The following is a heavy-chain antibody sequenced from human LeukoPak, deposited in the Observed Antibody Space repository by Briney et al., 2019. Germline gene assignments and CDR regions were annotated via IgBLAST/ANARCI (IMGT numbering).Heavy chain of an antibody. V-gene: IGHV1-24*01. CDR1: GYTLTELS. D-gene: IGHD2-15*01. Sequence: GASVKVSCKVSGYTLTELSMHWVRQAPGKGLEWMGGFDPEDGETIYAQKFQGRVTMTEDTSTDTAYMELSSLRSEDTAVYYCATQVPYCSGGICFDPFDYWGQGTLVTVSS. CDR2: FDPEDGET. J-gene: IGHJ4*02. CDR3: ATQVPYCSGGICFDPFDY.